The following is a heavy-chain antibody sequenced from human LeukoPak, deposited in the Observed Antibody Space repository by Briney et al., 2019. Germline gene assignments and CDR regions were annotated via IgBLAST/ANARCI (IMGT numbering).Heavy chain of an antibody. J-gene: IGHJ4*02. CDR1: GFTFGSYW. D-gene: IGHD3-10*01. CDR2: IHPDGGEN. Sequence: GGSLRLSCAASGFTFGSYWMGWVRQAPGKGLEWVANIHPDGGENHYVGSVKGRFTISRDNAKNSLYLQMNSLRAEDTAVYYCARAEWPSLLPQGWGQGTLVTVSS. V-gene: IGHV3-7*02. CDR3: ARAEWPSLLPQG.